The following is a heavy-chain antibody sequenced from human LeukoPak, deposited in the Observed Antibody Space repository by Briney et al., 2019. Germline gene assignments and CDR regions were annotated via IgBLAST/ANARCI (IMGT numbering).Heavy chain of an antibody. V-gene: IGHV4-39*02. CDR2: IYYSGST. Sequence: SETLSLTCTVSGGSISSSSYYWGWIRQPPGKGLEWIGSIYYSGSTYYNPPLKSRVTISVDTSKNQFSLKLSSVTAADTAVYYCARDGRGLDSWGQGTLVTVSS. CDR1: GGSISSSSYY. J-gene: IGHJ4*02. D-gene: IGHD1-26*01. CDR3: ARDGRGLDS.